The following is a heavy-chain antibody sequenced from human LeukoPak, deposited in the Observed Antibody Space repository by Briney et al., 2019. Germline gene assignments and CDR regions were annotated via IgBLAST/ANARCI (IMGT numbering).Heavy chain of an antibody. D-gene: IGHD3-10*01. J-gene: IGHJ5*02. Sequence: SETLSLTCAVYGGSFSGYYWSWIRQPPGKGLEWIGEINHSGSTNYNPSLKSRVTISVDTSKNQFSLKLSSVTAADTAMFYCARGLGPGNWFDPWGQGTLVTVPS. CDR1: GGSFSGYY. V-gene: IGHV4-34*01. CDR3: ARGLGPGNWFDP. CDR2: INHSGST.